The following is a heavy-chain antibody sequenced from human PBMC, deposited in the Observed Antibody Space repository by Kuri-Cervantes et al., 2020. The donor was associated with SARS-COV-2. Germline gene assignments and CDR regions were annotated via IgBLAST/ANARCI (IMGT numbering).Heavy chain of an antibody. CDR2: ISYDGSNK. V-gene: IGHV3-30*07. CDR3: VRDGDHWNFDY. CDR1: GFTFSSYS. Sequence: GGSLRLSCAASGFTFSSYSMHWVRQAPGRGLEWVAVISYDGSNKYYADSVKGRFIISRDNAKNMLFLQMNSLRAEDTAVYYCVRDGDHWNFDYWGQGTLVTRLL. J-gene: IGHJ4*02. D-gene: IGHD1-1*01.